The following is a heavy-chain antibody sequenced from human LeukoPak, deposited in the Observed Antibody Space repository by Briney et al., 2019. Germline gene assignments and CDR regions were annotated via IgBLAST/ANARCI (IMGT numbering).Heavy chain of an antibody. V-gene: IGHV1-2*02. Sequence: ASVKVSCKTSGYTFSDYLIHWVRQVPGQGLEWMAWINPNSGDTQYAQKFQGRVTMTRDTSISTVYMELTSLISDDTAVYYCARESDSFDYWGQGTLVTVSS. CDR3: ARESDSFDY. D-gene: IGHD2-21*02. CDR1: GYTFSDYL. CDR2: INPNSGDT. J-gene: IGHJ4*02.